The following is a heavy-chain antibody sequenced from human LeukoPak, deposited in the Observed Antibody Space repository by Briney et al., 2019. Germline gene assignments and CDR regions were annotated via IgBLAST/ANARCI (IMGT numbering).Heavy chain of an antibody. Sequence: GSLRLSCAASGFTLSSYAMSWVRQPPGKGLEWIGSIYYSGTTYYNPSLKSRVTISVDASKNQFSLKLSSVTAADTAVYYCVARNGDYSYMDVWGKGTTVTVSS. CDR3: VARNGDYSYMDV. J-gene: IGHJ6*03. D-gene: IGHD1-1*01. V-gene: IGHV4-39*01. CDR2: IYYSGTT. CDR1: GFTLSSYA.